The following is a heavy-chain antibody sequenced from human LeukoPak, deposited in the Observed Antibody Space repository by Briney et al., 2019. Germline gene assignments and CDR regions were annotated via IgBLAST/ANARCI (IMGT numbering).Heavy chain of an antibody. V-gene: IGHV3-23*01. CDR1: GFTFSSYS. CDR3: AKGFGSRENYFDY. Sequence: QPGGSLRLSCAASGFTFSSYSMNWVRQAPGKGLKWVSAISGSGGSTYYADSVKGRFTISRDNSKNTLYLQMNSLRAEDTAVYYCAKGFGSRENYFDYWGQGTLVTVSS. J-gene: IGHJ4*02. CDR2: ISGSGGST. D-gene: IGHD3-3*01.